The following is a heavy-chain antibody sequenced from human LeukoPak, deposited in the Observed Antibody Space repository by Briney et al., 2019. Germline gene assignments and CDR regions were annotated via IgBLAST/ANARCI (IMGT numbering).Heavy chain of an antibody. D-gene: IGHD1-26*01. V-gene: IGHV4-4*08. CDR2: IYTSGST. J-gene: IGHJ3*02. CDR3: ARRATTGLRTFDI. CDR1: GGSISSYY. Sequence: PSETLSLTCTVSGGSISSYYWSWIRQPPGKGLEWIGRIYTSGSTNYNPSLKSRVTISLNTSKNQFSLKLSSVTAADTAMYYCARRATTGLRTFDIWGQGTMVTVSS.